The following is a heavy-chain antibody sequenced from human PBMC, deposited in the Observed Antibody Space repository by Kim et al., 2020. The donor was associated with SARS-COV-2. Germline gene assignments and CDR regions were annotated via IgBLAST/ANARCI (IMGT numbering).Heavy chain of an antibody. Sequence: GGSLRLSCAASGFTFRTYWMHWVRQAPGKGLEWVSRTNGDGSTTNYADSVKGRFTISRDNAKNTLYLELNSLRAEDTAIYYCARRYHVSRGYYYFDSWCQGTLVTVSS. J-gene: IGHJ4*02. CDR3: ARRYHVSRGYYYFDS. V-gene: IGHV3-74*01. D-gene: IGHD3-22*01. CDR1: GFTFRTYW. CDR2: TNGDGSTT.